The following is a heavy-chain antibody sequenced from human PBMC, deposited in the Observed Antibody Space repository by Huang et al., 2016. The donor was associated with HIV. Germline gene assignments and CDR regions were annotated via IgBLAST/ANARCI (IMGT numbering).Heavy chain of an antibody. CDR1: GYTFTSYG. D-gene: IGHD6-19*01. J-gene: IGHJ4*02. Sequence: QVQLVQSGAEVKKPGASVKVSCKASGYTFTSYGIGWVRQAPGQGLEWVGLISAYDGHTNYPQKLQCRVTMTTETSTSTAYMELWSLRSDDTAVYYCASGRGAVAGTSPGYWGQGTLVTVSS. CDR2: ISAYDGHT. CDR3: ASGRGAVAGTSPGY. V-gene: IGHV1-18*01.